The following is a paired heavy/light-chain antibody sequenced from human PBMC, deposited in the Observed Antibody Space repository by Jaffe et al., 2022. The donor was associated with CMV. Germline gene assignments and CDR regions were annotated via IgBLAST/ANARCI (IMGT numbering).Light chain of an antibody. J-gene: IGLJ3*02. CDR1: SSNIGAGYD. CDR3: QSYDSGLSGSWV. V-gene: IGLV1-40*01. CDR2: GNG. Sequence: QSVLTQPPSVSGAPGQRLTISCTGSSSNIGAGYDVHWYQQLPGAAPKLLIYGNGNRPSGVPDRFSGSKSGTSASLAITGLQAEDEADYYCQSYDSGLSGSWVFGGGTKLTVL.
Heavy chain of an antibody. J-gene: IGHJ5*02. D-gene: IGHD6-19*01. CDR3: ARGPPGWYNWIDP. CDR2: IYSSGST. Sequence: QVQMQESGPGLVKPSETLSLTCTVSGGSISSYYWSWIRQPAGKGLEWIGRIYSSGSTKYNPSLKSRVTMSVDTSKNQFSLKLTSVTAADTAVYYCARGPPGWYNWIDPWGQGTLVTVSS. V-gene: IGHV4-4*07. CDR1: GGSISSYY.